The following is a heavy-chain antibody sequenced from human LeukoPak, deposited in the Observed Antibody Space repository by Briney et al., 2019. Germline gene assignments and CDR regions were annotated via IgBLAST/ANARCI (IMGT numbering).Heavy chain of an antibody. V-gene: IGHV3-11*01. CDR2: ISSSGSTI. Sequence: GGSLRLSCAASGFTFSDYYMSWIRQAPGKGLGWVSYISSSGSTIYYADSVKGRFTISRDNAKNSLYLQMNSLRAEDTAVYYCARDPYSSSWYPWAYWGQGTLVTVSS. J-gene: IGHJ4*02. CDR1: GFTFSDYY. CDR3: ARDPYSSSWYPWAY. D-gene: IGHD6-13*01.